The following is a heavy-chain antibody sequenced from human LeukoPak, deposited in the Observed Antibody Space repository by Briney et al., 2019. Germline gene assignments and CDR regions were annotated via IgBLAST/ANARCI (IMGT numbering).Heavy chain of an antibody. Sequence: GGSLRLSCAASGFTFSSYAMHWVRQAPGKGLEWVAVISYDGSNKYYADSVKGRFTISRDNSKNTLYLQMNSLRAEDTAVYYCAGDTAMAPSYYYGMDVWGQGTTVTVSS. J-gene: IGHJ6*02. CDR3: AGDTAMAPSYYYGMDV. V-gene: IGHV3-30-3*01. CDR2: ISYDGSNK. CDR1: GFTFSSYA. D-gene: IGHD5-18*01.